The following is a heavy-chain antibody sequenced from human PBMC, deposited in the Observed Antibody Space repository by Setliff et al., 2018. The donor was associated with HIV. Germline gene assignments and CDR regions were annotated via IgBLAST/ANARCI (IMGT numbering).Heavy chain of an antibody. CDR2: ISASSDNT. J-gene: IGHJ3*02. CDR3: ARGQLDRHLRSDVPFDI. Sequence: ASVKVSCKASGYTFTTYGFNWVRQAPGQGLEWMGWISASSDNTNYAQKFQGRVTLTTDTSTSTVYMELKSRRSDDTAVYFCARGQLDRHLRSDVPFDIWGQGTMVT. CDR1: GYTFTTYG. V-gene: IGHV1-18*01. D-gene: IGHD1-1*01.